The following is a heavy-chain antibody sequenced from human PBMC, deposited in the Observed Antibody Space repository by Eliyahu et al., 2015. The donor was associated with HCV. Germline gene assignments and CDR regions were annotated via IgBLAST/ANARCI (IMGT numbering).Heavy chain of an antibody. D-gene: IGHD6-19*01. V-gene: IGHV1-18*01. CDR3: ARDRQPGSGWYPAMDV. CDR2: IASXNGNA. Sequence: QFHLVQSGTEVKNPXASVTVSXXXSXXXFXHYGINWVRQAPGRGLEWMGWIASXNGNANSAQSLQGRITMTRDTSTDTAYMQLRSLTSDDTAVYFCARDRQPGSGWYPAMDVWGQGTTVTVSS. CDR1: XXXFXHYG. J-gene: IGHJ6*02.